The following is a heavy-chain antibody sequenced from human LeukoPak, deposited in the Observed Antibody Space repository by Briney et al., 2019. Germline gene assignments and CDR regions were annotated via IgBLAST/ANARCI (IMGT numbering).Heavy chain of an antibody. V-gene: IGHV4-34*01. CDR1: GGSFSGYY. Sequence: SETLSLTCAVYGGSFSGYYWSWIRQPPGKGLEWIGEINHSGSTNYNPSLKSRVTISVDMSKNQFSLKLSSVTAADTAVYYCARAPEPGITMVPGVIEYFDYWGHGTLVTVSS. J-gene: IGHJ4*01. CDR3: ARAPEPGITMVPGVIEYFDY. D-gene: IGHD3-10*01. CDR2: INHSGST.